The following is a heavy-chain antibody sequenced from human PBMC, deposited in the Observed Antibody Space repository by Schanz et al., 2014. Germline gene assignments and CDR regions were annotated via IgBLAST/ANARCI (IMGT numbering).Heavy chain of an antibody. Sequence: VQLVESGGGVVQPGRSLRLSCAVSGFTFSSYGMNWVRQAPGKGLEWVSYISSSSSTIYYADSVKGRFTISRDNAKNSLYLQMNSLRDEDTAVYYCARGGATRFDYWGQGILVTVSS. V-gene: IGHV3-48*02. J-gene: IGHJ4*02. D-gene: IGHD1-26*01. CDR2: ISSSSSTI. CDR3: ARGGATRFDY. CDR1: GFTFSSYG.